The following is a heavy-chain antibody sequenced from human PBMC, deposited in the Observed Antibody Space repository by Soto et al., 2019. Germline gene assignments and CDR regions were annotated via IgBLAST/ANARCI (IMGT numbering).Heavy chain of an antibody. V-gene: IGHV1-8*01. CDR1: GYTFTSYD. Sequence: QVQLVQSGAEVKKPGASVKVSCKASGYTFTSYDINWVRQATGQGLEWMGWMNPNSGNTGYAQKFQGRVTMTRNTSISTAYMELSSLRSEDTAVYYCATMDYGDLDYYYGMDVWGQGTTVTVSS. CDR2: MNPNSGNT. D-gene: IGHD4-17*01. J-gene: IGHJ6*02. CDR3: ATMDYGDLDYYYGMDV.